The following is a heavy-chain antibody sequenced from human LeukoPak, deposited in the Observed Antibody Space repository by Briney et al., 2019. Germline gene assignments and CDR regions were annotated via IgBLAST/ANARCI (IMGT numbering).Heavy chain of an antibody. CDR3: ARVWGDSVYAFDI. J-gene: IGHJ3*02. D-gene: IGHD3-16*02. Sequence: SVKVSCKASGGTFSSYAISWVRQAPGQGLEWMGGIIPIFGTANYAQKFQGRVTITADESTSTAYMELSSLRSEDTAVYYCARVWGDSVYAFDIWGQGTMVTVSS. V-gene: IGHV1-69*13. CDR2: IIPIFGTA. CDR1: GGTFSSYA.